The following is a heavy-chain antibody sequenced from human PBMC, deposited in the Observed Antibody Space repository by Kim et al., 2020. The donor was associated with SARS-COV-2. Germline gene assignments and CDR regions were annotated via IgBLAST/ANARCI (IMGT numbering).Heavy chain of an antibody. J-gene: IGHJ6*02. CDR3: AEAGLRGVNYYYYGMDV. Sequence: VRGRFSISRDDPKNTLYLQMNSLRAEDTAVYYCAEAGLRGVNYYYYGMDVWGQGTTVTVSS. V-gene: IGHV3-30*02. D-gene: IGHD3-10*01.